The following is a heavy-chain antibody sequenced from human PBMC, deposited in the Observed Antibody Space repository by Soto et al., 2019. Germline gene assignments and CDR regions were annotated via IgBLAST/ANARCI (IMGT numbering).Heavy chain of an antibody. J-gene: IGHJ5*02. CDR2: IYSGGENT. D-gene: IGHD3-10*02. CDR1: GFTVSNNY. Sequence: GGSLRLSCAASGFTVSNNYMSWVRPAPGKGLEYVSVIYSGGENTYYADSVKGRFIISRDNPKNTVNLQMNSLRVEDTAVYYCAKGGLNQDVLIDPWGQGTLVTVSS. CDR3: AKGGLNQDVLIDP. V-gene: IGHV3-53*01.